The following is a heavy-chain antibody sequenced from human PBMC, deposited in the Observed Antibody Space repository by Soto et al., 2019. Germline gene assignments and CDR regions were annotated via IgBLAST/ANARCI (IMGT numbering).Heavy chain of an antibody. Sequence: GASVKVSCKASGYTFTSYDINWVRQATGQGLEWMGWMNPNSGNTGYAQKFQGRVTMTRNTSISTAYMELSSLRSEDTAVYYCARGFKEPNWNYPRGFYYYYMDVWGKGTTVTVSS. CDR3: ARGFKEPNWNYPRGFYYYYMDV. V-gene: IGHV1-8*01. J-gene: IGHJ6*03. D-gene: IGHD1-7*01. CDR2: MNPNSGNT. CDR1: GYTFTSYD.